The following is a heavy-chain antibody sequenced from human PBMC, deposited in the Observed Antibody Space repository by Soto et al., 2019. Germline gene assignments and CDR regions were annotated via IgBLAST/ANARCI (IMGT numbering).Heavy chain of an antibody. V-gene: IGHV3-48*02. D-gene: IGHD2-2*01. J-gene: IGHJ6*02. Sequence: EVQLVESGGGLVQPGGSLRLSCAASGFTFSSYSMNWVRQAPGKGLEWVSYISSSSSTIYYADSVKGRFTISRDNAKNSLYVQMNSLRDEDTAVYYCARDFGDIVVVPAADSEGYYYYYGMDVWGQGTTVTVSS. CDR1: GFTFSSYS. CDR2: ISSSSSTI. CDR3: ARDFGDIVVVPAADSEGYYYYYGMDV.